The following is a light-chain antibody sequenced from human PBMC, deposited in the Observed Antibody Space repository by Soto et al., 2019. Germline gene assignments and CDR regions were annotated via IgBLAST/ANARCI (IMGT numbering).Light chain of an antibody. V-gene: IGKV3-20*01. J-gene: IGKJ2*01. Sequence: LSPGERATLSCRASQSVSSSYLAWYQQKPGQAPRLLIYGASSRATGIPDRFSGSGSGTDFTLTISRLEPEDFAVYYCQQYGSSPYTFGQGTKLEIK. CDR1: QSVSSSY. CDR2: GAS. CDR3: QQYGSSPYT.